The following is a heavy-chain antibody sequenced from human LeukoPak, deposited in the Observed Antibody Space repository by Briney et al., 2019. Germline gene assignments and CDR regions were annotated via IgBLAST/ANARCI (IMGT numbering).Heavy chain of an antibody. CDR2: IWRDGSIK. V-gene: IGHV3-33*01. CDR3: VREGPRGLAFDI. CDR1: GFTFSSYG. D-gene: IGHD3/OR15-3a*01. J-gene: IGHJ3*02. Sequence: QVQLVESGGGVVQPGRSLRLSCVASGFTFSSYGMCWVRQAPGKGLEWVALIWRDGSIKHYADSVKGRFTISRDNSKNTLYLQMNGLRVEDTAVYYCVREGPRGLAFDIWGQGTMVTVSS.